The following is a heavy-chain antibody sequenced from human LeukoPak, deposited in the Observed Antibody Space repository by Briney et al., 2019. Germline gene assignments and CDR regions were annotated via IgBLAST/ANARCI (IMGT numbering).Heavy chain of an antibody. CDR2: ISFDGSIE. V-gene: IGHV3-30*03. CDR1: GFTFSSYG. J-gene: IGHJ4*02. Sequence: PGKSLRLSCAASGFTFSSYGMHWVRQTPGKGLEWVALISFDGSIEYYADSVKGRFTISRDNSKNTLFLQMNSLRPEDTAVYYCARGPGLAMGKGYFDYCGQGTLVTVSS. CDR3: ARGPGLAMGKGYFDY. D-gene: IGHD6-19*01.